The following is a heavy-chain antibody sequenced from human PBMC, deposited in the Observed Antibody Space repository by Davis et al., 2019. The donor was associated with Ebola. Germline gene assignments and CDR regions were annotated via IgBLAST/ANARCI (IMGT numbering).Heavy chain of an antibody. J-gene: IGHJ4*02. D-gene: IGHD2-21*02. CDR1: GFTFSSYG. CDR2: ISYDGSNK. CDR3: AKDYSVVVTATQFLLDY. Sequence: GESLKISCAASGFTFSSYGMHWVRQAPGKGLEWVAVISYDGSNKYYADSVKGRFTISRDNSKNTLYLQMNSLRAEDTAVYYCAKDYSVVVTATQFLLDYWGQGTLVTVSS. V-gene: IGHV3-30*18.